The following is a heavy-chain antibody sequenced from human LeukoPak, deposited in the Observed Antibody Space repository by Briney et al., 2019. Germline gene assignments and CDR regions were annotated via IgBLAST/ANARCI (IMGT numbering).Heavy chain of an antibody. CDR3: ARDLNWFDP. J-gene: IGHJ5*02. V-gene: IGHV3-53*01. Sequence: GGSLRLSCAASGFTFDDYGMSWVRQAPGKGLEWVSVIYSGGSTYYADSVKGRFTISRDNSKNTLYLQMNSLRAEDTAVYYCARDLNWFDPWGQGTLVTVSS. CDR2: IYSGGST. CDR1: GFTFDDYG.